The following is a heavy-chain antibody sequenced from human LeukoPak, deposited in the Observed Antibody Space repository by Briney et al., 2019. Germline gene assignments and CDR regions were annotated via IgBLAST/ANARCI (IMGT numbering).Heavy chain of an antibody. D-gene: IGHD3-10*01. Sequence: PSETLSLTCTVSGGSISSSSYYWGWIRQPPGKGLEWIGSIYYSGSSYYNPSLKSRVTISVDTSKNQFSLKLSSVTAADTAVYYCARGVHTDMVRGVRLHPFDYWGQGTLVTVSS. V-gene: IGHV4-39*07. CDR1: GGSISSSSYY. J-gene: IGHJ4*02. CDR3: ARGVHTDMVRGVRLHPFDY. CDR2: IYYSGSS.